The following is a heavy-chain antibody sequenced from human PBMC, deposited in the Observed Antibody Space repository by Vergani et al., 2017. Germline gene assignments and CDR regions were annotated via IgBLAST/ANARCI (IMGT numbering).Heavy chain of an antibody. V-gene: IGHV1-69*01. CDR3: ARDLAYYDILTGYYPYYYYMDV. D-gene: IGHD3-9*01. CDR2: IISIFGTA. CDR1: GGTFSSYA. J-gene: IGHJ6*03. Sequence: QVQLVQSGAEVKKPGSSVKVSCKASGGTFSSYAISWVRQAPGQGLEWMGGIISIFGTANYAQKFQGRVTITADESTSTAYMELSSLRSEDTAVYYCARDLAYYDILTGYYPYYYYMDVWGKGTTVTVSS.